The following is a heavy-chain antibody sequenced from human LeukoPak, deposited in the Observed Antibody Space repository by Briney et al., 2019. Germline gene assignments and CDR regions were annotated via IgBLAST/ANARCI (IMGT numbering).Heavy chain of an antibody. J-gene: IGHJ6*02. CDR1: GGTFSSYA. CDR3: ARGRYYDILTGYYVDAGYCGMDV. V-gene: IGHV1-69*04. CDR2: IIPILGIA. Sequence: GASVKVSCKASGGTFSSYAISWVRQAPGQGLEWMGRIIPILGIANYAQKFQGRVTITADKSTSTAYMELSSLRSEDTAVYYCARGRYYDILTGYYVDAGYCGMDVWGQGTTVTVSS. D-gene: IGHD3-9*01.